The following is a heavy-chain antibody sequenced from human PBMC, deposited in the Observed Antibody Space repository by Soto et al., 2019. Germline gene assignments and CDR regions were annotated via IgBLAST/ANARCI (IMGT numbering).Heavy chain of an antibody. Sequence: QVQLVQSGAEVKKPGASVKVSCKASGYTFTSYYMHWVRQAPGQGLEWMGIINPSGGSTSYAQKCQGRVTMTRDTSTSTVYMELSRLRSEDTAVYYCARDRSSPLYSGYDFSWDYFDYWGQGTLVTVSS. J-gene: IGHJ4*02. D-gene: IGHD5-12*01. CDR3: ARDRSSPLYSGYDFSWDYFDY. CDR2: INPSGGST. CDR1: GYTFTSYY. V-gene: IGHV1-46*03.